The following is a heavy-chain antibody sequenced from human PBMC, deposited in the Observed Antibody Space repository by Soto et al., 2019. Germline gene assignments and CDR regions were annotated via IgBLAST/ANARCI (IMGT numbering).Heavy chain of an antibody. Sequence: ASVKVSCKASGYTFGNYDITWVRQAPGQGLEWTGWIGAYNGNTNYAQKFQDRVSLTTDTSTSTAYLELRSLRSDDTAVYYCARVVGYCSGGTCYDPGPAFDIWGQGTMVT. V-gene: IGHV1-18*01. CDR3: ARVVGYCSGGTCYDPGPAFDI. D-gene: IGHD2-15*01. J-gene: IGHJ3*02. CDR2: IGAYNGNT. CDR1: GYTFGNYD.